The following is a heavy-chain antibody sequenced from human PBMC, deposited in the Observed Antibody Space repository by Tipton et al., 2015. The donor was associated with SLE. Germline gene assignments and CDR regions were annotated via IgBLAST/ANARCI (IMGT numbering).Heavy chain of an antibody. CDR2: ISGSGGST. CDR1: GFTFSSYA. J-gene: IGHJ4*02. Sequence: SLRLSCAASGFTFSSYAMSWVRQAPGKGLEWVSAISGSGGSTYYADSVKGRFTISRDNAKNSLYLQMNSLRAEDTAVYYCARASPELLYDYWGQGTLVTVSS. CDR3: ARASPELLYDY. D-gene: IGHD2-2*02. V-gene: IGHV3-23*01.